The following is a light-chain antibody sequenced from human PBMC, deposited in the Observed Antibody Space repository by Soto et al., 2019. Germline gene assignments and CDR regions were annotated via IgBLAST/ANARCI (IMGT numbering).Light chain of an antibody. CDR1: QSVTTN. CDR2: AAS. CDR3: QEYTNWPSYT. Sequence: IVMTQSPATLSVSPGERATLSCRASQSVTTNVAWYQQKPGQAPRLLLYAASARATGIPARFSGSGSGTDFNLTISSLQSEDFAIYYCQEYTNWPSYTFGQGTKLE. V-gene: IGKV3D-15*01. J-gene: IGKJ2*01.